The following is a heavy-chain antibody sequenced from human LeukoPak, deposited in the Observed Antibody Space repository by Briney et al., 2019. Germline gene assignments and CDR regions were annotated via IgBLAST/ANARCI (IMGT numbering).Heavy chain of an antibody. CDR3: ASTQYCSGGSCP. V-gene: IGHV3-48*01. CDR1: GFTFSSYS. CDR2: ISSSSSTI. J-gene: IGHJ5*02. D-gene: IGHD2-15*01. Sequence: GGSLRLSCAASGFTFSSYSTNWVRQAPGKGLEWVSYISSSSSTIYYADSVKGRFTISRDNAKNSLYLQMNSLRAEDTAVYYCASTQYCSGGSCPWGQGTLVTVSS.